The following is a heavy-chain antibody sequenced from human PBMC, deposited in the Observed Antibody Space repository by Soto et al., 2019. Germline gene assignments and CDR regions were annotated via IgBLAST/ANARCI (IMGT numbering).Heavy chain of an antibody. CDR3: VRDGTKTLRDWLDP. J-gene: IGHJ5*02. CDR1: GASISGFY. D-gene: IGHD1-1*01. CDR2: IYATGTT. V-gene: IGHV4-4*07. Sequence: ASETLSLTCTVSGASISGFYWSWIRKSAGKGLEWIGRIYATGTTDYNPSLKSRVMMSVDTSKKQFSLKLRSVTAADTAVYYCVRDGTKTLRDWLDPWGQGISVTVSS.